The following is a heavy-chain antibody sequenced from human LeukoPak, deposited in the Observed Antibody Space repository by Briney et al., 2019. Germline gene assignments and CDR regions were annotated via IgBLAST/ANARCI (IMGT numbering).Heavy chain of an antibody. Sequence: GGSLRLSCAASGFTFSSYSMNWVRQAPGKGLEWVSSISSSSSYIYYADSVKGRFTVSRDNGKRSLYLHMNNLRAEDTAMYYCARGDRAEPYYFDYWGQGTLVTVSS. CDR2: ISSSSSYI. CDR1: GFTFSSYS. J-gene: IGHJ4*02. D-gene: IGHD3-22*01. V-gene: IGHV3-21*01. CDR3: ARGDRAEPYYFDY.